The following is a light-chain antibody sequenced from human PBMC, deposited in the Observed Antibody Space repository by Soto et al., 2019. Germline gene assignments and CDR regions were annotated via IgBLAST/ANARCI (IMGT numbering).Light chain of an antibody. CDR1: SSNIGSNY. CDR2: RAD. CDR3: AAWDDIVSGLV. Sequence: QSVLTQPHSASGTPGQTVTISCSGRSSNIGSNYVYWYQQLPGTAPRLLMYRADQRPSGVPDRFSGSKSGTSASLAISGLRSEDEADYYCAAWDDIVSGLVFGGGTKLTVL. J-gene: IGLJ2*01. V-gene: IGLV1-47*01.